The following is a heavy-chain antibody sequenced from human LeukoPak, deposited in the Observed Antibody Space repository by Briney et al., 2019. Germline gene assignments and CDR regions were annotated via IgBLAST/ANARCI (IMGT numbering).Heavy chain of an antibody. D-gene: IGHD3-16*01. J-gene: IGHJ5*02. CDR3: ARHDPGWFDT. CDR2: IYYSGST. V-gene: IGHV4-31*03. Sequence: SQTLSLTCTVSGGSISSGGYYWSWIRQHPGKGLEWIGYIYYSGSTYYNPSLKSRATISVDTSKAHFSLKLSSATATDTAAYYCARHDPGWFDTWGQGTLVTVSS. CDR1: GGSISSGGYY.